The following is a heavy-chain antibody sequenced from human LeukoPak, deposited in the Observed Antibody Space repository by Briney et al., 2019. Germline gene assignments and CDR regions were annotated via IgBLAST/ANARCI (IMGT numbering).Heavy chain of an antibody. Sequence: ASVKVSCKASGGTFSSYAISWVRQAPGQGLEWMGRINPNNGGTNYAQKFQGRVTMTGDTSISTAYMELSSLRSDDTAVYYCTRESGSYHGNDFWGQGTLVTVSS. CDR2: INPNNGGT. CDR1: GGTFSSYA. D-gene: IGHD1-26*01. V-gene: IGHV1-2*06. J-gene: IGHJ4*02. CDR3: TRESGSYHGNDF.